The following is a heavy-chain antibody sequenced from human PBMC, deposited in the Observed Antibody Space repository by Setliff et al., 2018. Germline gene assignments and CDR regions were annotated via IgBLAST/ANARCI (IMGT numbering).Heavy chain of an antibody. CDR3: ARTGTYRYFDS. J-gene: IGHJ4*02. V-gene: IGHV4-39*01. D-gene: IGHD1-1*01. CDR2: IYYRGTT. Sequence: SETLSLTCTVSGASLSSGTYYWGWIRQPPGKGLEWIGRIYYRGTTYSNVSLASRLTISVDTSKNQFSLQLTSVTAADTAVYYCARTGTYRYFDSWGQGTRVTSPQ. CDR1: GASLSSGTYY.